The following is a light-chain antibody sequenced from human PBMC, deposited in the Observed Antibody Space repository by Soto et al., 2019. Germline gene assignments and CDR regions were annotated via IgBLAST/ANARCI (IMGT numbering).Light chain of an antibody. CDR3: HHYGSLYT. CDR2: AAS. J-gene: IGKJ2*01. V-gene: IGKV3-20*01. CDR1: QSVRSSQ. Sequence: EIVLTQSPGTVSLSPGERVTLSCRSSQSVRSSQLAWYQQKSGQAPRLLIYAASSRATGISDRFSGSGSGTDFTLTISRLEPEDFAVYFCHHYGSLYTFGQGTKLEI.